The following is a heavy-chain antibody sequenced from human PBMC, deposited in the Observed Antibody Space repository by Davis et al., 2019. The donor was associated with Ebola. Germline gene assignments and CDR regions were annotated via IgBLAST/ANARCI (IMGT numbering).Heavy chain of an antibody. D-gene: IGHD3-3*01. V-gene: IGHV1-46*01. CDR2: INPSGGST. Sequence: ASVTVSCKASGYTFTSYGISWVRQAPGQGLEWMGIINPSGGSTSYAQKFQGRVTMTRDTSTSTVYMELSSLRSEDTAVYYCARDAITIFGVVNPGMDVWGQGTTVTVSS. CDR3: ARDAITIFGVVNPGMDV. J-gene: IGHJ6*02. CDR1: GYTFTSYG.